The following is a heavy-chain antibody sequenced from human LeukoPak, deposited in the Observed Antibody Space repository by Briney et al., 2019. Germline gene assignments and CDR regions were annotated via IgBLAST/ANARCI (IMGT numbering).Heavy chain of an antibody. CDR2: ISSSSSYI. V-gene: IGHV3-21*01. CDR3: ARLPFQDIAAAGMVDY. J-gene: IGHJ4*02. Sequence: PGGSLRLSCAASGFTFSSYSINWVRQAPGKGLEWVSSISSSSSYIYYADSVKGRFTISRDNAKNSLYLQMNSLRAEDTAVYYCARLPFQDIAAAGMVDYWGQGTLVTVSS. D-gene: IGHD6-13*01. CDR1: GFTFSSYS.